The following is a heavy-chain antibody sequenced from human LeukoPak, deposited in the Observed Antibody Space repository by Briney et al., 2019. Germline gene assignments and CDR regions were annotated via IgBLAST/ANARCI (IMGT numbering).Heavy chain of an antibody. J-gene: IGHJ6*03. Sequence: PGGSLRLSCAASGFTFDDYAMHCVRQAPGKGLEWVSGITWNSDNIEYADSVKGRFTISRDNAKNSLYLQMNSLRAEDMALYYCAKGGGGRLIYYYYMDVWGKGTTVTVSS. D-gene: IGHD3-16*01. CDR3: AKGGGGRLIYYYYMDV. CDR1: GFTFDDYA. CDR2: ITWNSDNI. V-gene: IGHV3-9*03.